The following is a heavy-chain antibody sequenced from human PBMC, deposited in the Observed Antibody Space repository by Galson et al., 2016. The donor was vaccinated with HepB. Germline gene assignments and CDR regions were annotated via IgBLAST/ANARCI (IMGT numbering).Heavy chain of an antibody. J-gene: IGHJ4*02. D-gene: IGHD2-15*01. V-gene: IGHV3-15*01. CDR2: IKGKTDGGTT. CDR1: GFIFNNAW. Sequence: SLRLSCAASGFIFNNAWMTWVRQAPGKGLEWVGHIKGKTDGGTTDYAAPVKGRFTISREDSKSTLYLQMNSLKTEDTAVYYCSTWGGVRYYSGGGYFPARFDHWGQGSLVTVSS. CDR3: STWGGVRYYSGGGYFPARFDH.